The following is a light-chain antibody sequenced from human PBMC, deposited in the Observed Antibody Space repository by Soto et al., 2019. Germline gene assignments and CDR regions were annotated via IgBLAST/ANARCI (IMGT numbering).Light chain of an antibody. CDR3: CSYAGSSISYV. CDR2: EGS. CDR1: SSDVGSYNL. V-gene: IGLV2-23*01. J-gene: IGLJ1*01. Sequence: QSALTQPASVSGSPGQSITISCTGTSSDVGSYNLVSRYQQHPGKAPKLMIYEGSKRSSGVSTRFSAYKSGNTASLTISGLQAEDKADYYCCSYAGSSISYVFGTGTKVTVL.